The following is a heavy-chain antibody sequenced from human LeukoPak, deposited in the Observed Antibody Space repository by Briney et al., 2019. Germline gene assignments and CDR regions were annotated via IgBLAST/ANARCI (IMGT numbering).Heavy chain of an antibody. CDR2: INQDGSKK. D-gene: IGHD2-21*02. Sequence: GGSLRLSCVASRFTLSNYWMSWVRQAPGKGLEWVANINQDGSKKRYADSMKGRFTISRDNAKESLYLQLNSQRAEDTAVYYCAKWGPYCVGDYCPALDSWGQGTLVTVSS. V-gene: IGHV3-7*01. J-gene: IGHJ4*02. CDR3: AKWGPYCVGDYCPALDS. CDR1: RFTLSNYW.